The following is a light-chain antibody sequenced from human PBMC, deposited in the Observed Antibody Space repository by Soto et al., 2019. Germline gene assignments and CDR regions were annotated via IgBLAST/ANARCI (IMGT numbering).Light chain of an antibody. CDR1: QSITGY. V-gene: IGKV1-39*01. CDR3: QQSYSTPIT. Sequence: DIQMTQSPSSLSASVGDRVTITCRASQSITGYLNWYQHKPGKAPKLLIFAASSLQSGVPSRFSGSGSGTDFTLTISSLQPEDFETYYCQQSYSTPITFGQGTRLEIK. CDR2: AAS. J-gene: IGKJ5*01.